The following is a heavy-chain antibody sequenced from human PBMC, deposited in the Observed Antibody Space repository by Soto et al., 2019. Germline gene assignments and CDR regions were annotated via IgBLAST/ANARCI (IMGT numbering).Heavy chain of an antibody. Sequence: SETLSLTCAVYGGSFSAYYWSWIRQPPGKGLEWIGEINHSGSTNYNPSLKSRVTISVDTSKNQFSLKLSSVTAADTALYYCATTEDCGGDCYPNWFDPWGQGTLVTVSS. CDR2: INHSGST. J-gene: IGHJ5*02. CDR1: GGSFSAYY. D-gene: IGHD2-21*02. V-gene: IGHV4-34*01. CDR3: ATTEDCGGDCYPNWFDP.